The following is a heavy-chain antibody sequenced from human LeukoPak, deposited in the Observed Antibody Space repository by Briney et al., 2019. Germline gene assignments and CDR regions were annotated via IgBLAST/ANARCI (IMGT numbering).Heavy chain of an antibody. CDR3: ARESYSSGYYYDY. J-gene: IGHJ4*02. CDR1: GFILSDYY. D-gene: IGHD3-22*01. Sequence: PGGSLRLSCAASGFILSDYYMSWIRQAPGKGLEWVAYISTNDRTTYYADSVKGRFTISRDNAKNSLYLQMNSLRAGDTAVYYCARESYSSGYYYDYWGQGTLVTVSS. CDR2: ISTNDRTT. V-gene: IGHV3-11*04.